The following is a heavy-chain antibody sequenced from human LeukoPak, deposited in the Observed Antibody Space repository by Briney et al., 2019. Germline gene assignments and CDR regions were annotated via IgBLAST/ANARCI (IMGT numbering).Heavy chain of an antibody. CDR3: GGHIRNGRYYFGY. V-gene: IGHV4-59*01. J-gene: IGHJ4*02. CDR1: VGSISNFY. Sequence: PSETLSLTCTVSVGSISNFYWSWIRQPPGKGLEWVGHIFSSGTNDYNPSLVSRGITSVNASSNQLSLLLRSMTAADDAMYYYGGHIRNGRYYFGYWGQGTLVTVS. CDR2: IFSSGTN. D-gene: IGHD2-21*01.